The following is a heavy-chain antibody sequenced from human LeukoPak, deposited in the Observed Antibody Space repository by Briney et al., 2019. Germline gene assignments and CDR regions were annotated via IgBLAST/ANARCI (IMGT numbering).Heavy chain of an antibody. CDR1: GYTFTDYY. CDR3: RLVTMGDY. CDR2: IRLRSGGT. J-gene: IGHJ4*02. D-gene: IGHD4-23*01. V-gene: IGHV1-2*06. Sequence: ASVKVSCKTYGYTFTDYYMHWVRQAPGQGLEWMGRIRLRSGGTNCAQKFQGRVTVTRDTSISTVYMELTRLRSDDTAVYYCRLVTMGDYWGQGTLVTVTS.